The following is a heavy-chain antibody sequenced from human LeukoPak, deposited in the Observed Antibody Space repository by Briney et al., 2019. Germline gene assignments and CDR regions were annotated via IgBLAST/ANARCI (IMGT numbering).Heavy chain of an antibody. CDR2: IIPIFGTA. CDR1: GGTFSSYA. J-gene: IGHJ4*02. Sequence: SVKVSCKASGGTFSSYAISWVRHAPGQGLELMGGIIPIFGTANYAQKFQCRVTITTDESTSTAYMELSSLRSEDTAVYYCASAPYCSSTSCYSGAYYFDYWGQGTLVTVSS. CDR3: ASAPYCSSTSCYSGAYYFDY. V-gene: IGHV1-69*05. D-gene: IGHD2-2*01.